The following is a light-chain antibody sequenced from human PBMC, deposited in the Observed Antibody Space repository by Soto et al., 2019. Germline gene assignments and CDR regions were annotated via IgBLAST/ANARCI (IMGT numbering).Light chain of an antibody. CDR2: ATS. CDR3: QQSHSTPIT. CDR1: QSISRR. J-gene: IGKJ5*01. Sequence: DIQMTHSPSTLSASVGDRVIITCRASQSISRRLAWYQQKPGKAPRLLIYATSSLRSGVPSRFTGSGFGTDFTLTITSLQPEDFATYYCQQSHSTPITFGQGTRPE. V-gene: IGKV1-39*01.